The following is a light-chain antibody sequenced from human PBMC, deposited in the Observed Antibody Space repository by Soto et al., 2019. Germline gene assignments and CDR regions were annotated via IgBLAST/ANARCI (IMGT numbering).Light chain of an antibody. CDR2: EGS. Sequence: QSVLTQPASVSGSPGQSITISCTGTSSDIGSYDLVSWYQHHPARAPKLIIYEGSKRPSGVSMRFSGSKSGYTASLTISGLQAEDEADYFCCSYAGSVTYVVFGGGTQLTV. J-gene: IGLJ2*01. V-gene: IGLV2-23*01. CDR3: CSYAGSVTYVV. CDR1: SSDIGSYDL.